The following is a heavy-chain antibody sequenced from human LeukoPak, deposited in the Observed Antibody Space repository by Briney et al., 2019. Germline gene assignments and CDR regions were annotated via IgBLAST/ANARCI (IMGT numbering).Heavy chain of an antibody. Sequence: GGSLRLSCAASGFTFSSYAMSWVRQAPGKGLEWVSAISGSGGSTYYADSVKGRFTISRDNSKNTLYLQMNSLRAQDTAVYYCAKDRGLWFGESQNWFDPWGQGTLVNVSS. J-gene: IGHJ5*02. CDR3: AKDRGLWFGESQNWFDP. CDR1: GFTFSSYA. CDR2: ISGSGGST. D-gene: IGHD3-10*01. V-gene: IGHV3-23*01.